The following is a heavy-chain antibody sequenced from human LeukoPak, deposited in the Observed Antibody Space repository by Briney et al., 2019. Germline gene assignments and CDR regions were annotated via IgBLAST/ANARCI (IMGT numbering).Heavy chain of an antibody. CDR3: AKVGGRTTWGPTMSDSSGYYYIY. V-gene: IGHV1-2*06. CDR2: INPNSGGT. D-gene: IGHD3-22*01. J-gene: IGHJ4*02. Sequence: ASVKVSCKASGYTFTGYYMHWVRQAPGQGLDWMGRINPNSGGTNYAQKFQGRVTMTRDTSISTAYMELSRLRSDDTAVYYCAKVGGRTTWGPTMSDSSGYYYIYWGQGTLVTVSS. CDR1: GYTFTGYY.